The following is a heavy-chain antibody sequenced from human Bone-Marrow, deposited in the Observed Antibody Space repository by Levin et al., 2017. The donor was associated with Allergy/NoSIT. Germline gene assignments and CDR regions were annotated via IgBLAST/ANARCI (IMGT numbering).Heavy chain of an antibody. V-gene: IGHV3-30*18. Sequence: PGGSLRLSCAASGFTFSSYGMHWVRQAPGKGLEWVAVISYDGSNKYYADSVKGRFTISRDNSKNTLYLQMNSLRAEDTAVYYCAKVARPLLFRVGGYFDYWGQGTLVTVSS. D-gene: IGHD3-10*01. J-gene: IGHJ4*02. CDR3: AKVARPLLFRVGGYFDY. CDR1: GFTFSSYG. CDR2: ISYDGSNK.